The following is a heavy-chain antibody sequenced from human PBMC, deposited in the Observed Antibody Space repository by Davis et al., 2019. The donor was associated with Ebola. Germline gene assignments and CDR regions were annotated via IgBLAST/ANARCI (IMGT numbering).Heavy chain of an antibody. J-gene: IGHJ6*02. Sequence: SWIRQPPGKALEWLAHIFSNDEKSYSTSLKSRLTISKDTSKSQVVLTMTNMDPVDTATYYCARIRRDFFGGYDWYYYYYGMDVWGQGTTVTVSS. CDR2: IFSNDEK. CDR3: ARIRRDFFGGYDWYYYYYGMDV. V-gene: IGHV2-26*01. D-gene: IGHD5-12*01.